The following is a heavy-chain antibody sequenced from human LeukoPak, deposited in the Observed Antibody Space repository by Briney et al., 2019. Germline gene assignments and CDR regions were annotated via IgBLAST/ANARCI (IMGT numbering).Heavy chain of an antibody. Sequence: GGSLRLSCAASGFTFSSYWMSWVRQAPGKGLEWVANIKQDGSEKYYVDPVKGRFTISRDNAKNSLYLQMNSLRAEDTAVYYCARARRWITMVRGEYWDVWGQGTTVTVSS. V-gene: IGHV3-7*01. CDR2: IKQDGSEK. D-gene: IGHD3-10*01. CDR3: ARARRWITMVRGEYWDV. J-gene: IGHJ6*02. CDR1: GFTFSSYW.